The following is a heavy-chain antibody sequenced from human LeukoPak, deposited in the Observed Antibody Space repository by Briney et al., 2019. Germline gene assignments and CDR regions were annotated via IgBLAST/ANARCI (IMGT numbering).Heavy chain of an antibody. V-gene: IGHV3-23*01. CDR1: GFIFSKYA. J-gene: IGHJ4*02. CDR3: AKGRALEVVAALNY. Sequence: QPGGSLRLSCAASGFIFSKYAMGWVRQAPGKGLEWASAIRASGAKTYYADSVKGRFPISRDNSKNSLYLQMNSLRADDTAVYYCAKGRALEVVAALNYWGQGTVVTVSS. CDR2: IRASGAKT. D-gene: IGHD2-15*01.